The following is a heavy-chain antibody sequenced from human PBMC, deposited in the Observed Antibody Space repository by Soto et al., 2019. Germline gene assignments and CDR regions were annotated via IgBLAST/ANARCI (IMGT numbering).Heavy chain of an antibody. Sequence: LRLSCAASGFTFSSYWMSWVRQVPGRGLEWVANIKQDGSEKYYVDSVKGRFTISRDNAKNSLYLQMNSLRAEDTAVYYCARDKTIFGVVNPAYGMDVWGQGTTVTVSS. J-gene: IGHJ6*02. D-gene: IGHD3-3*01. CDR3: ARDKTIFGVVNPAYGMDV. CDR2: IKQDGSEK. CDR1: GFTFSSYW. V-gene: IGHV3-7*03.